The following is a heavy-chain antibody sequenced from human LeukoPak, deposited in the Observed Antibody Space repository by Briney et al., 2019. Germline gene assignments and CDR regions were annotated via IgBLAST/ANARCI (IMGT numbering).Heavy chain of an antibody. Sequence: GGSLRLSCAASGFTFSSYAMHWVRQAPGKGLEWVAVISYDGSNKYYADSVKGRFTISRDNSKNTLYLQMNSLRAEDTAVYYCARDRLIEAAGQYNWFDPWGQGTLVTVSS. CDR3: ARDRLIEAAGQYNWFDP. CDR2: ISYDGSNK. V-gene: IGHV3-30*04. D-gene: IGHD6-13*01. CDR1: GFTFSSYA. J-gene: IGHJ5*02.